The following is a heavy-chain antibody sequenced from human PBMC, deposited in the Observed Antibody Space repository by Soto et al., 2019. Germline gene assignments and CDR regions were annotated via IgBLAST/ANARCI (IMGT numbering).Heavy chain of an antibody. J-gene: IGHJ4*02. CDR3: ASGHPGTYQLLLVY. CDR1: GYTFTSYD. D-gene: IGHD2-2*01. CDR2: MNPNSGNT. V-gene: IGHV1-8*01. Sequence: AAVKVSCKASGYTFTSYDIYWVRQATGQGLEWMGWMNPNSGNTGYAQKFQGRVTMTRNTSISTAYMELSSLRSEDTAVYYCASGHPGTYQLLLVYWGQGTLVTVSS.